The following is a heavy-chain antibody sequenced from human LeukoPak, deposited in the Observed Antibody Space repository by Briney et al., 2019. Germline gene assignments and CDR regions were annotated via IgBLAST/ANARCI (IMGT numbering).Heavy chain of an antibody. CDR2: ISAYNGYT. D-gene: IGHD2-15*01. J-gene: IGHJ6*02. CDR1: GYTFTSYG. CDR3: ARVDIVVVDPLGGEAYSYYGMDV. Sequence: ASVKVSCKASGYTFTSYGISWVRQAPGQGLEWMGWISAYNGYTKYGQNVQGRVTMTTDTSTSTAYMELRSLRSDDTAVYYCARVDIVVVDPLGGEAYSYYGMDVWGQGTTVTVSS. V-gene: IGHV1-18*01.